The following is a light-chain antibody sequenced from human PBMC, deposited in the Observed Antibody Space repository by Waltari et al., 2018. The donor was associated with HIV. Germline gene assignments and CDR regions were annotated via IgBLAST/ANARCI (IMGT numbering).Light chain of an antibody. V-gene: IGKV1-33*01. CDR2: DAS. CDR3: QQYDTFPIT. Sequence: DIQMTQSPSSLSGSVGDRVTITCQASQDISNCLNWYQQKPGKAPKLLIYDASNLQTGVPSRFLGSGSGTDFTLTISSLQPEDIATFYCQQYDTFPITFGQGTRLEIK. J-gene: IGKJ5*01. CDR1: QDISNC.